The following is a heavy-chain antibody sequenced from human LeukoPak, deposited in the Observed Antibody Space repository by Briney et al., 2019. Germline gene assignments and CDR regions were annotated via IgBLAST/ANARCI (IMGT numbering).Heavy chain of an antibody. D-gene: IGHD3-22*01. CDR2: INPNSGGT. CDR3: ARVKYYDSSGYYRRHDAFDT. V-gene: IGHV1-2*02. J-gene: IGHJ3*02. CDR1: GYTFTGYY. Sequence: ASVKVSCKASGYTFTGYYMHWVRQAPGQGLEWMGWINPNSGGTNYAQKFQGRVTMTRDTSISTAYMELSRLRSDDTAVYYCARVKYYDSSGYYRRHDAFDTWGQGTMVTVSS.